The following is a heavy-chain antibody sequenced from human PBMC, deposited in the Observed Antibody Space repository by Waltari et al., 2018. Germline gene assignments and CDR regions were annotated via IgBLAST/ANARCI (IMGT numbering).Heavy chain of an antibody. CDR2: IYYSQST. CDR3: ARLYNSSAPYDY. Sequence: QVQLQESGPGLVKPSETLSLTCTVSGGSISSYYWSWILQPPGKGLEWIGYIYYSQSTNTNPTHKSRITISVDPSKNQFAQKLSSVTAADTAVYYCARLYNSSAPYDYWGQGTLVTVSS. CDR1: GGSISSYY. J-gene: IGHJ4*02. D-gene: IGHD6-6*01. V-gene: IGHV4-59*01.